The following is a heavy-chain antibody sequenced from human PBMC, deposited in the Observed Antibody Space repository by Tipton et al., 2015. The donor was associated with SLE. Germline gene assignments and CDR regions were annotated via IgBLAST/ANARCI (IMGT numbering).Heavy chain of an antibody. V-gene: IGHV4-34*01. CDR1: GGSFSGYY. J-gene: IGHJ6*03. CDR2: INHSGST. Sequence: TLSLTCAVYGGSFSGYYWSWIRQPPGKGLEWIGEINHSGSTNYNPSPKSRVTISVDTSKNQFSLKLSPVTAADTAVYYCARGIWIVVVPAAQDYYYMDVWGKGTTVTVSS. CDR3: ARGIWIVVVPAAQDYYYMDV. D-gene: IGHD2-2*01.